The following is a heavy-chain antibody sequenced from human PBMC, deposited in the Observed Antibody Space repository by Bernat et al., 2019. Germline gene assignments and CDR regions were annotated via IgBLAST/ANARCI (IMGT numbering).Heavy chain of an antibody. V-gene: IGHV1-69*06. D-gene: IGHD3-22*01. CDR1: GGTFSSYA. J-gene: IGHJ6*02. CDR2: IIPIFGTA. Sequence: QVQLVQSGAEVKKPGSSVKVSCKASGGTFSSYAISWVRQAPGQGLEWMGGIIPIFGTANYAQKFQGRVTITADKSTSTAYMELSSLRSEDTAVYYCARPSGGGVVIPHYYYYGMDVWGQGTTVTVSS. CDR3: ARPSGGGVVIPHYYYYGMDV.